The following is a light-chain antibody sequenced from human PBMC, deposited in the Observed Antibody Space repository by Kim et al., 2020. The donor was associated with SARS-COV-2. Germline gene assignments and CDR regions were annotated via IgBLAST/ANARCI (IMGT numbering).Light chain of an antibody. CDR1: SSDIGGYNY. J-gene: IGLJ3*02. CDR3: ASYISSTTLV. CDR2: DVN. V-gene: IGLV2-14*03. Sequence: QSALTQPASVSGSPGQSISISCTGSSSDIGGYNYVSWYQQYPGKAPKLVIFDVNHRPSGVSSRFSGSKSGNTASLTISGLQAEDEAYYHCASYISSTTLVFGGGTKLTVL.